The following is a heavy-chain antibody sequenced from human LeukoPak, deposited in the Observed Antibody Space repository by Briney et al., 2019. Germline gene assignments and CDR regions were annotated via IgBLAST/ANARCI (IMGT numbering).Heavy chain of an antibody. CDR3: AHGTTSSPVDY. D-gene: IGHD1-1*01. CDR2: IYWDDDK. J-gene: IGHJ4*02. Sequence: GSGPTLVNPPQTLTLTCTFSGCSPRTGGGGGGWIRQPPGQALERLSLIYWDDDKRYSPSLKSRLTLTKDPSKNLVVLTMTNMDPVDTATYYCAHGTTSSPVDYWGQGTLVTVSS. V-gene: IGHV2-5*02. CDR1: GCSPRTGGGG.